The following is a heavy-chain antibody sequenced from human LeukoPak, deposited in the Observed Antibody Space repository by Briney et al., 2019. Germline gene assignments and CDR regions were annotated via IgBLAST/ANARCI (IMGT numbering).Heavy chain of an antibody. D-gene: IGHD3-22*01. Sequence: PSGTLSLTCAVSGGSLSSSSDYWGWIRQPPGTGLEWIGSIFYTGSTYYNPSLKSRVAISVDTSKNQFSLKLNSVTAADTAVYYCVRHYSDRSGYNDYWGQGTLVTVSS. V-gene: IGHV4-39*01. CDR2: IFYTGST. CDR1: GGSLSSSSDY. CDR3: VRHYSDRSGYNDY. J-gene: IGHJ4*02.